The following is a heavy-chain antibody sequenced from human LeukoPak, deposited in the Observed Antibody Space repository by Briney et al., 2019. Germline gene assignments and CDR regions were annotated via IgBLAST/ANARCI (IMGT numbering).Heavy chain of an antibody. CDR3: ARRLRLSSGWLIHDAFDI. CDR2: IYYSGST. J-gene: IGHJ3*02. D-gene: IGHD6-19*01. V-gene: IGHV4-59*08. CDR1: GGSISSYY. Sequence: SETLSLTCTVSGGSISSYYWSWIRQPPGKGLEWIGYIYYSGSTNYNPSLKSRVTISVDTSKNQFSLKLSSVTAADTAVYYCARRLRLSSGWLIHDAFDIWGQGTMVTVSS.